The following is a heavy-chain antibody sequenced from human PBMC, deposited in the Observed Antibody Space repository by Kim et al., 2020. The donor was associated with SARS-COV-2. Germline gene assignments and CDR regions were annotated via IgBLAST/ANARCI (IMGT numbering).Heavy chain of an antibody. J-gene: IGHJ5*02. CDR2: ISYDGSNK. CDR3: ARVGLVSAARWSTGGWDNPRRNWFDP. Sequence: GGSLRLSCAASGFTFSSYAMHWVRQAPGKGLEWVAVISYDGSNKYYADSVKGRFTISRDNSKNTLYLQMNSLRAEDTAVYYCARVGLVSAARWSTGGWDNPRRNWFDPWGQGTLVTVSS. V-gene: IGHV3-30*04. D-gene: IGHD1-26*01. CDR1: GFTFSSYA.